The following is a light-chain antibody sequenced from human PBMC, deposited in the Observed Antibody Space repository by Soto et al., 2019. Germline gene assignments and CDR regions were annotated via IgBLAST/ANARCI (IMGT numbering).Light chain of an antibody. Sequence: EIVLTQSPGTLSLCPGERATLSCRASQSVSSSYLAWYQQIPGQAPRLLIYGASSRATAIPDTFSGSGSGTDFTLTISRLEPEDFAVYFCQQYGSSPWTFGQGTKVDIK. CDR1: QSVSSSY. V-gene: IGKV3-20*01. CDR3: QQYGSSPWT. CDR2: GAS. J-gene: IGKJ1*01.